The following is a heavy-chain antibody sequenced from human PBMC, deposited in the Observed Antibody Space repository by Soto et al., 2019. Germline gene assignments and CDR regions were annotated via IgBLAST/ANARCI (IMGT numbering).Heavy chain of an antibody. CDR1: GFTFDDYA. Sequence: EVQLVESGGGLGQPGGSMRLSCAASGFTFDDYAMHWVRHAPGKGLEWVSGISWNSDNVGYGDSVKGRFTISRDNAKNFLYLQMNGLRAEDTAFYYCAKDTQSSNLNALDVWGQGTTVTVSS. D-gene: IGHD6-13*01. J-gene: IGHJ3*01. V-gene: IGHV3-9*01. CDR2: ISWNSDNV. CDR3: AKDTQSSNLNALDV.